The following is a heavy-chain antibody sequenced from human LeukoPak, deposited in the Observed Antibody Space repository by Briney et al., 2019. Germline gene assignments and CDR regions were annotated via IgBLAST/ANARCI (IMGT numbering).Heavy chain of an antibody. CDR2: VAYSGTT. Sequence: TSETLSLTCTVSGGSISTPSYFWGWIRQPPGKGLEWIGSVAYSGTTYYNPSLKSRVTVSVDTSKNQFSLKLNSVTAADTAVYYCARAYNGFDTMYFFDFWGQGTLVTVSS. V-gene: IGHV4-39*07. CDR3: ARAYNGFDTMYFFDF. CDR1: GGSISTPSYF. J-gene: IGHJ4*02. D-gene: IGHD5-12*01.